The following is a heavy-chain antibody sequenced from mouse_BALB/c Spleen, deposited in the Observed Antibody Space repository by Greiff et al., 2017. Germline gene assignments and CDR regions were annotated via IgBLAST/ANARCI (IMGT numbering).Heavy chain of an antibody. Sequence: EVKLMESGGGLVQPGGSRKLSCAASGFTFSSFGMHWVRQAPEKGLEWVAYISSGSSTIYYADTVKGRFTISRDNPKNTLFLQMTSLRSEDTAMYYCARFPPYGNYEGYFDYWGQGTTLTVSS. J-gene: IGHJ2*01. CDR2: ISSGSSTI. CDR3: ARFPPYGNYEGYFDY. V-gene: IGHV5-17*02. CDR1: GFTFSSFG. D-gene: IGHD2-1*01.